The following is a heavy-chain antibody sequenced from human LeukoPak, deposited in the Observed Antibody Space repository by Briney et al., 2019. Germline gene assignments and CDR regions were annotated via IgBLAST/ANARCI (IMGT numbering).Heavy chain of an antibody. D-gene: IGHD5-12*01. CDR3: ARSPSGYDRFDY. CDR2: INPSGGST. Sequence: ASVKVSCKASGYTFTSYYMHWVRQAPGQGLEWMGIINPSGGSTSYAQKFQGRVTMTRDTSISTAYMELSRLRSDDTAVYYCARSPSGYDRFDYWGQGALVTVSS. J-gene: IGHJ4*02. V-gene: IGHV1-46*01. CDR1: GYTFTSYY.